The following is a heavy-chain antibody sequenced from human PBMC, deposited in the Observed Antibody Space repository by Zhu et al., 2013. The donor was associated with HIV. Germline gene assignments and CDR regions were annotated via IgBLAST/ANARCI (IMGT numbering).Heavy chain of an antibody. Sequence: QVQLVQSGTEMKKPGSSVKVSCKASGGTLRNSGFAWVRQAPGQGLEWMGGIMPIFATSNYAQSFQGRLAITAAESTNSVYMELNSLKSEDSAVYYCGRDARIAAGGTVYYYGLDVWGQGTTVTVSS. J-gene: IGHJ6*02. D-gene: IGHD6-13*01. CDR2: IMPIFATS. CDR3: GRDARIAAGGTVYYYGLDV. CDR1: GGTLRNSG. V-gene: IGHV1-69*01.